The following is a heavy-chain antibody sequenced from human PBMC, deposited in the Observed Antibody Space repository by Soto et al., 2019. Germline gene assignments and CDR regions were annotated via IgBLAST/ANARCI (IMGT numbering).Heavy chain of an antibody. D-gene: IGHD6-6*01. CDR2: ISAYNGNT. CDR1: GYTFTSYG. V-gene: IGHV1-18*01. J-gene: IGHJ6*02. Sequence: AASVKVSCKASGYTFTSYGISWVRQAPGQGLEWMGWISAYNGNTNYAQKLQGRVTMTTDTSTSTAYMELRSLRSDDTAAYYCARDNGSSSLPYVDNYYYYYGMDVWGQGTTVTVSS. CDR3: ARDNGSSSLPYVDNYYYYYGMDV.